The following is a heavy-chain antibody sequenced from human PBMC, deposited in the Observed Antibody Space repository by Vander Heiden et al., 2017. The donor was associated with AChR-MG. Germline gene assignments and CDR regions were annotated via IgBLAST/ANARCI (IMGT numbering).Heavy chain of an antibody. D-gene: IGHD3-10*01. CDR2: TKSDGSEE. CDR3: ARDGSYRFDF. Sequence: EVQLVESGGGLVQPGGSLSLSCVGFGFTFSHHKLAWVRQNPGKGLEWVATTKSDGSEEYYVDSVKGRLIISRDNAKNSLYLQINSLGAEDTAVYYCARDGSYRFDFWGQGTLVSVSS. V-gene: IGHV3-7*01. J-gene: IGHJ4*02. CDR1: GFTFSHHK.